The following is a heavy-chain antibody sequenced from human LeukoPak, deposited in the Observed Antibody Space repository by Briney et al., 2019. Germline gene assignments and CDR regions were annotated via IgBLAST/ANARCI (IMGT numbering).Heavy chain of an antibody. CDR3: ARSGGSGFQLDS. CDR2: SYTTGST. CDR1: GGSIGPYY. Sequence: PSGTLSLTCTVSGGSIGPYYWSWLRQPAGKALEWIGRSYTTGSTNYNPSLKSRVTMSLDTSKNQFSLKLSSVTAADTAVYYCARSGGSGFQLDSWGQGTLVTASS. J-gene: IGHJ4*02. D-gene: IGHD3-16*01. V-gene: IGHV4-4*07.